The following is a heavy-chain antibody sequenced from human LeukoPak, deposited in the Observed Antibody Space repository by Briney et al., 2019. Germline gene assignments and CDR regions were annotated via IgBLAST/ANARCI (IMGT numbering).Heavy chain of an antibody. V-gene: IGHV1-8*01. CDR2: MNPNSGNT. J-gene: IGHJ6*02. CDR1: GYTFTSYD. CDR3: ARVKVPAAIEGYYYGMDV. Sequence: ASVKVSCKASGYTFTSYDINWVRQATGQGLEWMGWMNPNSGNTGYAQKFQGRVTMTRNTSISTAYMELGSLRSEDTAVYYCARVKVPAAIEGYYYGMDVWGQGTTVTVSS. D-gene: IGHD2-2*02.